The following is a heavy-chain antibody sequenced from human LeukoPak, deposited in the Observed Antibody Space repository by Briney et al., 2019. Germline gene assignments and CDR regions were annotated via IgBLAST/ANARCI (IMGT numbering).Heavy chain of an antibody. CDR2: ISSSSSTI. CDR1: GFTFSSYS. J-gene: IGHJ4*02. V-gene: IGHV3-48*01. D-gene: IGHD4-17*01. Sequence: GGSLRLSCAASGFTFSSYSMNWVRQAPGKGLEWVSYISSSSSTIYYADCVKGRFTISRDNAKNSLYLQMNSLRAEDTAVYYCARGDYVLIDYWGQGTLVTVSS. CDR3: ARGDYVLIDY.